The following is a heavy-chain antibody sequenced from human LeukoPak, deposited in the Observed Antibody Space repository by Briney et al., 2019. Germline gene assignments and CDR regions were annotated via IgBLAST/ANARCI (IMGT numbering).Heavy chain of an antibody. D-gene: IGHD3-9*01. CDR3: ARVEILTGTPYYYYGMDV. CDR1: AFSLNTYN. CDR2: ISYTGTYI. Sequence: PGGSLRLSCAASAFSLNTYNMNWVRQAPGKGLEWVSSISYTGTYIYYADSVKGRFTISRDNAKNSLYLQMNSLRAEDTAVYYCARVEILTGTPYYYYGMDVWGQGTTVTVSS. J-gene: IGHJ6*02. V-gene: IGHV3-21*01.